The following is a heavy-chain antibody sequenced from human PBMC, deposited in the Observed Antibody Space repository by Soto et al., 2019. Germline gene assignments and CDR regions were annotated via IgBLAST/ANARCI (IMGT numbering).Heavy chain of an antibody. V-gene: IGHV1-8*01. CDR2: MNPNSGNT. D-gene: IGHD6-13*01. CDR1: GYTFTSYD. Sequence: QVQLVQSGAEVKKPGASVKVSCKASGYTFTSYDINCVRQATGQGLEWMGWMNPNSGNTGYAQKFQGRVTMTRNTSISTAYMDLSSLRSEDTAVYYCARESSAAGTGWFDPWGQGTLVTVSS. CDR3: ARESSAAGTGWFDP. J-gene: IGHJ5*02.